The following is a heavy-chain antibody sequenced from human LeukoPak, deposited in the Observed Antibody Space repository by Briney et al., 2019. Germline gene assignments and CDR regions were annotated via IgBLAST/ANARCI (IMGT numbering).Heavy chain of an antibody. CDR2: ISSSSSYI. J-gene: IGHJ4*02. CDR3: ARDGRYFDWYLDY. Sequence: GGSLRLSCAASGFTFNSYSMNWVRQAPGKGLEWVSSISSSSSYIYYADSVKGRFTISRDNAKNSLYLQMNSLRAEDTAVYYCARDGRYFDWYLDYWGQGTLVTVSS. V-gene: IGHV3-21*01. D-gene: IGHD3-9*01. CDR1: GFTFNSYS.